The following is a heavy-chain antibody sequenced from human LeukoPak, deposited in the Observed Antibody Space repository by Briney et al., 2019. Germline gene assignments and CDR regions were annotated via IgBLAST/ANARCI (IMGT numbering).Heavy chain of an antibody. J-gene: IGHJ6*03. D-gene: IGHD3-10*02. Sequence: SETLSLTCAVYGDSFTAYFWGWIRQTPGEGLEWIGEINHAGSTSYNPSLKSRVTLSIDTSKNQFSLRLISVTAADTAVYFCARRSEVDFVGLFGEDNNYYYMDVWGKGTTVTVSS. CDR3: ARRSEVDFVGLFGEDNNYYYMDV. CDR1: GDSFTAYF. V-gene: IGHV4-34*01. CDR2: INHAGST.